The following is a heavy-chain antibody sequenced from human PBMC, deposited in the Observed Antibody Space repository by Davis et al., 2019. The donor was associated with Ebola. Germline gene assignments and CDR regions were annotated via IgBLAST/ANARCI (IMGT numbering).Heavy chain of an antibody. CDR2: IYYSGST. CDR1: GGSISSYY. D-gene: IGHD3-9*01. J-gene: IGHJ6*02. Sequence: MPSETLSLTCTVSGGSISSYYWSWIRQPPGKGLEWIGYIYYSGSTNYNPSLKSRVTISVDTSKNQFSLKLSSVTAADTAVYFCAREYYNILTGPLGMNVWGQGTTVTVSS. CDR3: AREYYNILTGPLGMNV. V-gene: IGHV4-59*01.